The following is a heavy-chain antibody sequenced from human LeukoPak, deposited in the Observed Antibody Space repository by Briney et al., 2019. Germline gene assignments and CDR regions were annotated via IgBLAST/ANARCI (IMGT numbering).Heavy chain of an antibody. Sequence: GGSLRLSCAASGFTFSSYAMSWVRQAPGKGLEWVSAISGSGGSTYYADSVKGRFTISRDNSKNTLYLQMNSLRAEDTAVYYCTKVGYCSSTSCLPGVYWGQGTLVTVSS. V-gene: IGHV3-23*01. CDR1: GFTFSSYA. CDR2: ISGSGGST. D-gene: IGHD2-2*01. J-gene: IGHJ4*02. CDR3: TKVGYCSSTSCLPGVY.